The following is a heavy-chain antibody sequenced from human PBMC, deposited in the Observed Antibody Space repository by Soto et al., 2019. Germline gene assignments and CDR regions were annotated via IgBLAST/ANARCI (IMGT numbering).Heavy chain of an antibody. V-gene: IGHV5-51*01. CDR1: GYSFTSYW. CDR2: IYPGDSDT. CDR3: ARARTIVVVTAIPPEFDY. J-gene: IGHJ4*02. Sequence: GESLKISCXGSGYSFTSYWIGWVRQMPGKGLEWMGIIYPGDSDTRYSPSFQGQVTISADKSISTAYLQWSSLKASDTAMYYCARARTIVVVTAIPPEFDYWGQGTLVTVSS. D-gene: IGHD2-21*02.